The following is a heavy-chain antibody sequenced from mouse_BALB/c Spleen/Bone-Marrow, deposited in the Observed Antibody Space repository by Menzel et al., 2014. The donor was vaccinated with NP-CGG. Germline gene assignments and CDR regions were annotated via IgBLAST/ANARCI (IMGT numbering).Heavy chain of an antibody. Sequence: EVQGVESGPDLVKPGASVKISCKASGYSFTGYYMYWVKQSHGKSLEWIGRLNPNNGGNSYNQKFKGKAVLTVDKSSSTAYMELRSLTSEDSAVYYRSRDAMDYWGQGTSVTVSS. J-gene: IGHJ4*01. CDR1: GYSFTGYY. CDR2: LNPNNGGN. CDR3: SRDAMDY. V-gene: IGHV1-26*01.